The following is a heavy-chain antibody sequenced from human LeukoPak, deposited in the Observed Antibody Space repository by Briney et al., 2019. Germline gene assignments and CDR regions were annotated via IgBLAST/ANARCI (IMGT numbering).Heavy chain of an antibody. CDR1: GFTFSNAW. CDR3: TTPRITMIVVVIKDY. J-gene: IGHJ4*02. Sequence: GGSLRLSCAASGFTFSNAWMSWVRQAPGKGPEWVGRIKSKTDGETTDYAAPVKGRFTISRDDSKNTLYLQMNSLKTEDTAVYYCTTPRITMIVVVIKDYWGQGTLVTVSS. D-gene: IGHD3-22*01. CDR2: IKSKTDGETT. V-gene: IGHV3-15*01.